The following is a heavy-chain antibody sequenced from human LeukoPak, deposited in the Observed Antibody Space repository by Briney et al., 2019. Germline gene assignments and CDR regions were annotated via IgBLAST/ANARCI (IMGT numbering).Heavy chain of an antibody. CDR1: GYTFTSYG. CDR2: ISAYNGNT. Sequence: GASVKVSCKASGYTFTSYGIGWVRQAPGQGLEWIGWISAYNGNTNYAQKLQGRVTMTTDTSTSTAYMELRSLRSDDTAVYYCARREWSTNWFDPWGRGTLVTVSS. CDR3: ARREWSTNWFDP. V-gene: IGHV1-18*01. D-gene: IGHD3-3*01. J-gene: IGHJ5*02.